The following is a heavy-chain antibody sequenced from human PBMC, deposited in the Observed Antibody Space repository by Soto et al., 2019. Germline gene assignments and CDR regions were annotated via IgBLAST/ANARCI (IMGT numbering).Heavy chain of an antibody. Sequence: SETLSLTCAVYGGSFSGYYWSWIRQPPGKGLEWIGEINHSGSTNYNPSLKSRVTISVDTSKNQFSLKLSSVTAADTAVYYCARAVGVTVPARYDYWGQGTLVTVSS. J-gene: IGHJ4*02. D-gene: IGHD1-20*01. CDR3: ARAVGVTVPARYDY. V-gene: IGHV4-34*01. CDR1: GGSFSGYY. CDR2: INHSGST.